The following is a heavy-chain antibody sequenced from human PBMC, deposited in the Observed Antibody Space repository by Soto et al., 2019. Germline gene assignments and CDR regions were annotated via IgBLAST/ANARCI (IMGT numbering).Heavy chain of an antibody. V-gene: IGHV3-48*03. Sequence: GGSLRLSCAASGFVFRSCEINWVRQAPGKWLEWVSYINSRGTTISYADSVKGRFTVSRDNANNSVSLQMNNLRADDTAVYYCARVRHHSTGPFDSWGQGTLVTVS. D-gene: IGHD3-22*01. J-gene: IGHJ4*02. CDR1: GFVFRSCE. CDR3: ARVRHHSTGPFDS. CDR2: INSRGTTI.